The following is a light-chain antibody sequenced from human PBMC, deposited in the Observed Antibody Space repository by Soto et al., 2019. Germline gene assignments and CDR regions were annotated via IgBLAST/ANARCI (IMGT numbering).Light chain of an antibody. CDR1: ESVSTN. J-gene: IGKJ1*01. CDR2: DAS. Sequence: EIEMTQSPATLSLAPGERVTLSCRASESVSTNLAWYQQKAGQAPRLLIYDASNRATGIPARFSGSGSGTDFTLTISSLEPEDFAVYYCQQRSNRPPWTFGQGTKVDIK. CDR3: QQRSNRPPWT. V-gene: IGKV3-11*01.